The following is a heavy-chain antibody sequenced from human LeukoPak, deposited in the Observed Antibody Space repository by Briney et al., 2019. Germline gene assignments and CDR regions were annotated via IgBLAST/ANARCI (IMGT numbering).Heavy chain of an antibody. CDR2: ISSSSSYI. CDR1: GFTFSSYS. Sequence: KAGGSLRLSCAASGFTFSSYSMNWVRQAPGKGLEWVSSISSSSSYIYYADSVKGRFTISRDDAKNSLYLQMNSLRVEDTALYYCARDSTAVGPLIDYWGQGTLVTVSS. V-gene: IGHV3-21*01. D-gene: IGHD6-13*01. CDR3: ARDSTAVGPLIDY. J-gene: IGHJ4*02.